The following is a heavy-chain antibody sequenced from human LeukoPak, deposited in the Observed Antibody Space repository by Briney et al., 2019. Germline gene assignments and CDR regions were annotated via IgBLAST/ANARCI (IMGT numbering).Heavy chain of an antibody. J-gene: IGHJ5*02. V-gene: IGHV3-33*01. D-gene: IGHD3-10*01. CDR1: GFTFSDYG. CDR3: ARDLPRTSGP. Sequence: GGSLRLSCTASGFTFSDYGMHWVRQPPGKGLEWVAIIWYDDTNKNYADSVKGRFTISRDNSKNTLSLQMNSLRAEDTAVYYCARDLPRTSGPWGQGTLVTVPS. CDR2: IWYDDTNK.